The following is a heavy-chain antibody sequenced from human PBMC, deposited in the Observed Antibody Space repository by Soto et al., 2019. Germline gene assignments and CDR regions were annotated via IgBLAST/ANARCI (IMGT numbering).Heavy chain of an antibody. V-gene: IGHV1-3*01. Sequence: ASVKVSCKASGDTFTSYAMHWVRQAPGQRLEWMGWINAGNGNTKYSQKFQGRVTITRDASASTAYMELSSLRSEDTAVYYCARSIVVVTALDYWGQGTRVTVS. CDR1: GDTFTSYA. D-gene: IGHD2-21*02. CDR2: INAGNGNT. CDR3: ARSIVVVTALDY. J-gene: IGHJ4*02.